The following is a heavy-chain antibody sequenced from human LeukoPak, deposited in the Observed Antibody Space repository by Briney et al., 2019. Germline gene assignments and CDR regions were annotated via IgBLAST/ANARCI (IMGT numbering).Heavy chain of an antibody. CDR1: GGSTSSYY. J-gene: IGHJ4*02. CDR2: IYYSGST. V-gene: IGHV4-59*01. Sequence: SETLSLTCTVSGGSTSSYYWSWIRQPPGKGLEWIGYIYYSGSTNYNPSLKSRVTISVDTSKSQFSLKLSSVTAADTAVYYCARGRLTGTGYFDYWGQGTLVTVSS. CDR3: ARGRLTGTGYFDY. D-gene: IGHD1-20*01.